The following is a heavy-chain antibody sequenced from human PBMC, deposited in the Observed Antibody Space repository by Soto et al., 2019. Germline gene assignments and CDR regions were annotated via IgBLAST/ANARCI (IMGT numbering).Heavy chain of an antibody. CDR1: GGSFSGYY. J-gene: IGHJ5*02. CDR3: ARGYCSGGSCYSYPRDLGLDP. CDR2: INHSGST. Sequence: SETLSLTCAVYGGSFSGYYWSWIRQPPGKGLEWIGEINHSGSTNYNPSLKSRVTISVDTSKNQFSLKLSSVTAADTAVYYCARGYCSGGSCYSYPRDLGLDPWGQGTLVTVSS. D-gene: IGHD2-15*01. V-gene: IGHV4-34*01.